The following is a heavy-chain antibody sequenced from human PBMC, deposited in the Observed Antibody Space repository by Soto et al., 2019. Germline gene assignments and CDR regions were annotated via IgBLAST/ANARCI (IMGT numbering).Heavy chain of an antibody. CDR1: GFTFSSYA. Sequence: GSLSLSCAASGFTFSSYAMHWVRQAPGKGLEGVAVIAYDGSNKYYADSVKGRFTISIDNSKNTLYLQMNSMRAEDTAVYYCARDRRKWFGESPPAYWGQGTLVTVSS. CDR3: ARDRRKWFGESPPAY. CDR2: IAYDGSNK. D-gene: IGHD3-10*01. J-gene: IGHJ4*02. V-gene: IGHV3-30-3*01.